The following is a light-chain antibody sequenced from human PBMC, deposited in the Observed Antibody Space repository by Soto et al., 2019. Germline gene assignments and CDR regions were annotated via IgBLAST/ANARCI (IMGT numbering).Light chain of an antibody. CDR3: QQYERSPLT. Sequence: EIVLTQSPGTLSLSAGARATLSCRASQRVTSSNLAWYQQKPGQAPRLLIHGASTRATGIPDRFTGGGSGTDGTITVTRLETEDAEVYDGQQYERSPLTFGGGTKVDIK. CDR1: QRVTSSN. CDR2: GAS. J-gene: IGKJ4*01. V-gene: IGKV3-20*01.